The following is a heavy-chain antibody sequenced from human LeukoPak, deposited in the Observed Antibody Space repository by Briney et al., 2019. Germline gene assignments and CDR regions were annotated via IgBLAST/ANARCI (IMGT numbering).Heavy chain of an antibody. V-gene: IGHV4-39*07. CDR1: GGSISSSSYY. D-gene: IGHD5-18*01. CDR2: IYYSGST. CDR3: ARARNRYSYGYDY. J-gene: IGHJ4*02. Sequence: SETLSLTCTVSGGSISSSSYYWGWIRRPPGKGLEWIGSIYYSGSTYYNPSLKSRVTISVDTSKNQFSLKLSSVTAADTAVYYCARARNRYSYGYDYWGQGTLVTVSS.